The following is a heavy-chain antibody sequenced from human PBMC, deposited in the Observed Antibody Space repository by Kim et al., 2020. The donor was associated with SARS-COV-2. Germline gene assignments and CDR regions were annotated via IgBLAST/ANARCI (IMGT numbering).Heavy chain of an antibody. J-gene: IGHJ4*02. Sequence: PSLKGQVTISVDTSKNPFSLKLSSETAADTAVYYCARGRVTVVISALDYWGQGTLVTVSS. D-gene: IGHD2-15*01. CDR3: ARGRVTVVISALDY. V-gene: IGHV4-31*01.